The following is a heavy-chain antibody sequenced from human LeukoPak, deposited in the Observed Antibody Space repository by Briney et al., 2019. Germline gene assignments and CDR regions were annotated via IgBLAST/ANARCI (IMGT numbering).Heavy chain of an antibody. V-gene: IGHV3-NL1*01. CDR1: GFTFSSYG. CDR2: ISGSGTST. D-gene: IGHD3-16*01. J-gene: IGHJ4*02. CDR3: AKRGEFTINDCYYFDY. Sequence: PGGSLRLSCAASGFTFSSYGMHWVRQAPGKGLEWVSAISGSGTSTYYADSVKGRFIISRDNSKNTVYLQMDSLRAEDTAVYYCAKRGEFTINDCYYFDYWGQGTLVTVSS.